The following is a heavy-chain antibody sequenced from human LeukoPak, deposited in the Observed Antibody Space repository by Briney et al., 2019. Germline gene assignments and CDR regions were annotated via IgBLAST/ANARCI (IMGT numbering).Heavy chain of an antibody. J-gene: IGHJ4*02. CDR2: VVTTGTT. CDR1: GGLIGSGGYS. Sequence: SETLSLTCAVSGGLIGSGGYSWWWVRQPPGKGLEWIGYVVTTGTTYYNPSINSRLTISLDVSKNQLSLKLRSVTAADTAVYFCVRGVTRGYIYADWGQGTLVTVSS. V-gene: IGHV4-30-4*07. CDR3: VRGVTRGYIYAD. D-gene: IGHD5-18*01.